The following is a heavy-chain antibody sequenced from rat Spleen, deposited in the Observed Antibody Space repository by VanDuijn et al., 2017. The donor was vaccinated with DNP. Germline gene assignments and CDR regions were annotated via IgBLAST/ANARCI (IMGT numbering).Heavy chain of an antibody. V-gene: IGHV5-17*01. CDR1: GFTFSGFA. Sequence: EVQLVESGGKLVQPGNSLKVSCAASGFTFSGFAMAWVRQSPKKGLEWVATIIFDGTNTYYRDPVKGRFTVSRDNAKSTLYLLMDSLRSEDTATYYCATLLEDWGQGVPVTVSS. J-gene: IGHJ2*01. CDR2: IIFDGTNT. CDR3: ATLLED. D-gene: IGHD4-2*01.